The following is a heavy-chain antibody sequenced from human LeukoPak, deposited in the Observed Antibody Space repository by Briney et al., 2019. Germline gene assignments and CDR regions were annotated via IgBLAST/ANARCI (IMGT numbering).Heavy chain of an antibody. Sequence: ASVKVSCKASGYTFTDYYMHWVRQAPGQGLEWMGWINPKSGGRSYAQRFQGRVTVTRDTSISTAYMELSRLRPDDTAVYYCATGERLVPAAMWFDYWGQGTLVTVSS. V-gene: IGHV1-2*02. CDR3: ATGERLVPAAMWFDY. D-gene: IGHD2-2*01. CDR2: INPKSGGR. CDR1: GYTFTDYY. J-gene: IGHJ4*02.